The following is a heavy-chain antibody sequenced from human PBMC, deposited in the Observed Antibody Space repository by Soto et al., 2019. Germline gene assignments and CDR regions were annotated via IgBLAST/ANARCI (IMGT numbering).Heavy chain of an antibody. D-gene: IGHD5-12*01. Sequence: QVQLQQWGAGLLKPSETLSLTCAVYGGSFSAYYWSWIRQPPGKGLEWIGEINHRGSTTYNPSHKSRVTISVDRSKNQFSLKLSSVTAADTALYYCARGVGYAGVDYWGQGTLVTVSS. CDR1: GGSFSAYY. J-gene: IGHJ4*02. V-gene: IGHV4-34*01. CDR2: INHRGST. CDR3: ARGVGYAGVDY.